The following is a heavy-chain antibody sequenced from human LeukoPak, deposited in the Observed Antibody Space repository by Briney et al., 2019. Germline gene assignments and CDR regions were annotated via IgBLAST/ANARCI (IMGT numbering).Heavy chain of an antibody. CDR3: ARTYYYDSSGYYFDY. V-gene: IGHV1-69*13. Sequence: ASVKVSCKASGGTFSSYAISWVRQAPGQGLEWMGGIIPIFDTGNYAQNFQGRLTITADESTSTAYMELSSLRSEDTAVYYCARTYYYDSSGYYFDYWGQGTLVTVSS. CDR2: IIPIFDTG. J-gene: IGHJ4*02. D-gene: IGHD3-22*01. CDR1: GGTFSSYA.